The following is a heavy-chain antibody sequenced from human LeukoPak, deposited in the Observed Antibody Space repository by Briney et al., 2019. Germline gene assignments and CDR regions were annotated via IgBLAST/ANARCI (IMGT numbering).Heavy chain of an antibody. V-gene: IGHV3-21*04. CDR3: AKDRMVTTGLGALDI. J-gene: IGHJ3*02. Sequence: GSLRLSCVASGFTFSGHSMNWVRQAPGKGLEWVSSISSSSSYIYYADSVKGRFTISRDNSKNTLYLQMNSLRGEDTAVYYCAKDRMVTTGLGALDIWGPGTMVTVSS. CDR1: GFTFSGHS. CDR2: ISSSSSYI. D-gene: IGHD4-17*01.